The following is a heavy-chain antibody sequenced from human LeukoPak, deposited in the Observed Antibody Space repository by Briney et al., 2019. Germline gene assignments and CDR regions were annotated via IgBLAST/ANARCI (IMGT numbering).Heavy chain of an antibody. CDR1: GHSFTSYW. J-gene: IGHJ6*02. CDR3: ATSALAAAGGYYYYGMDV. D-gene: IGHD6-13*01. V-gene: IGHV5-51*01. CDR2: IYPGDSDT. Sequence: GESLKISCKGSGHSFTSYWIGWVRQMPGKGLEWMGIIYPGDSDTRYSPSFQGQVTISADKSISTAYLQWSSLKASDTAMYYCATSALAAAGGYYYYGMDVWGQGTTVTVSS.